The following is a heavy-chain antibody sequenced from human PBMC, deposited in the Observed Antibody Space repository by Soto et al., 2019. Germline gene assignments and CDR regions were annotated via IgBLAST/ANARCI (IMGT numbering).Heavy chain of an antibody. J-gene: IGHJ6*02. CDR3: AKETDASKTVYWNYGMDV. V-gene: IGHV3-30*18. CDR1: GFTFKNFA. D-gene: IGHD2-8*01. Sequence: QVRLVESGGGVVQPGESLRLSCSASGFTFKNFAINWVRQPPGKGLEWLAVISSDGRKEEFADSVKGRLTISRDNSKNTVSLQMHSLRPEDTALYFCAKETDASKTVYWNYGMDVWGQGTTVIVSS. CDR2: ISSDGRKE.